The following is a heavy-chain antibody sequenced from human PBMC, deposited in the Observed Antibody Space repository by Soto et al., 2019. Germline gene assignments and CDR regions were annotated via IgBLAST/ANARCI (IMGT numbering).Heavy chain of an antibody. CDR1: GGSISSSSYY. J-gene: IGHJ6*02. D-gene: IGHD4-17*01. V-gene: IGHV4-39*01. CDR2: IYYSGST. CDR3: AGGVDYGDYVHYGMDV. Sequence: SETLSLTCTVSGGSISSSSYYWGWIRQPPGKGLEWIGSIYYSGSTYYNPSLKSRVTISVDTSKNQFSLKLSSVTAADTAVYYCAGGVDYGDYVHYGMDVWGQGTTVTVSS.